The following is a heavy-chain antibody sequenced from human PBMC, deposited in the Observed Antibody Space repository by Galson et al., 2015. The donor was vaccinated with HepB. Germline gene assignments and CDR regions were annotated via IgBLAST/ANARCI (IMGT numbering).Heavy chain of an antibody. CDR1: GFTFSSYA. D-gene: IGHD3-16*01. V-gene: IGHV3-23*01. CDR3: AKEMGSSKPFDY. J-gene: IGHJ4*02. CDR2: ISGSGGST. Sequence: SLRLSCAASGFTFSSYAMSWVRQAPGKGLEWVSAISGSGGSTYYADSVKGRFTISRDNSKNTLYMQINSLRDDDTAIYYCAKEMGSSKPFDYWGQGTLVTVSS.